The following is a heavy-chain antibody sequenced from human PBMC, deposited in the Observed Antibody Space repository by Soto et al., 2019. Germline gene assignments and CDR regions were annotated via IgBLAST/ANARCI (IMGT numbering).Heavy chain of an antibody. J-gene: IGHJ4*02. V-gene: IGHV1-18*04. D-gene: IGHD4-17*01. Sequence: VKVSCKASGYPFTSYGITWVRQAPGQGLEWMGWISGYNGYTNYAQNLQDRVTMTTDTSTSTAYMELRSLRSDDTAVYYCARKVDYGGNYYYFDYWGQGALVTVSS. CDR2: ISGYNGYT. CDR1: GYPFTSYG. CDR3: ARKVDYGGNYYYFDY.